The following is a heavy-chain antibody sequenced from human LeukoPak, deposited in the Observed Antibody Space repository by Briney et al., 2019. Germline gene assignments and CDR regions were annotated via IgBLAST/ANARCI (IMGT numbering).Heavy chain of an antibody. J-gene: IGHJ6*02. CDR1: GLTFSSYG. V-gene: IGHV3-33*01. CDR2: IWYDGSNK. CDR3: AREYYYDSSGYYLYYYYYYGMDV. Sequence: GRSLRLSCAASGLTFSSYGMHWVRQAPGKGLEWVAVIWYDGSNKYYADSVKGRFTISRDNSKNTLYLQMNSLRAEDTAVYYCAREYYYDSSGYYLYYYYYYGMDVWGQGTTVTVSS. D-gene: IGHD3-22*01.